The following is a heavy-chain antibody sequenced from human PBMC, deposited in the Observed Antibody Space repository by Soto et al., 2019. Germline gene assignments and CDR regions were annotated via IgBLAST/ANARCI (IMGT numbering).Heavy chain of an antibody. CDR3: ARDLRYFDWFGMDYYGMDV. CDR2: IYYSGST. D-gene: IGHD3-9*01. Sequence: SAPLSLTCTVSGGSISSYPWICIRQPPGKGLEWIGYIYYSGSTNYNPSLKSRVTISVDTSKNQFSLKLSSVTAADTAVYYCARDLRYFDWFGMDYYGMDVWGQGTTVT. V-gene: IGHV4-59*01. CDR1: GGSISSYP. J-gene: IGHJ6*02.